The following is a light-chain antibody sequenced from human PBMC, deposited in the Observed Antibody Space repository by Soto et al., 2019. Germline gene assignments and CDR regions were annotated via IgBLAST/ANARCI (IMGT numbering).Light chain of an antibody. V-gene: IGLV2-14*01. CDR2: DVS. CDR3: TSYTSSSTLDYV. CDR1: RSDVGGYNY. J-gene: IGLJ1*01. Sequence: QSVLTQPASVSGSPGQSITISCTGTRSDVGGYNYVSWYQQHPGKAPKLMIYDVSNRPSGVSNRFSGSKSGNTASLTISGLQAEDEADYYCTSYTSSSTLDYVFGTGTKLTVL.